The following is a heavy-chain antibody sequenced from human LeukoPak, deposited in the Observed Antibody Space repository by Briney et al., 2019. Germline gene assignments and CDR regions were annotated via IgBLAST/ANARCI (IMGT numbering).Heavy chain of an antibody. CDR1: GFTFSNAW. CDR3: TTDETSRRFLEWPFLGRGAFDI. Sequence: PGGSLRLSCAASGFTFSNAWMSWVRQAPGKGLEWVGRIKSKTDGGTTDYAAPVKGRFTISRDDSKNTLYLQMNSLKTEDTAVYYCTTDETSRRFLEWPFLGRGAFDIWGQGTMVTVSS. D-gene: IGHD3-3*01. CDR2: IKSKTDGGTT. J-gene: IGHJ3*02. V-gene: IGHV3-15*01.